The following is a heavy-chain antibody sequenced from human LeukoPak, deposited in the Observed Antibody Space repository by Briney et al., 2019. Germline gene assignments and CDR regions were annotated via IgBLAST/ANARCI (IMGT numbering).Heavy chain of an antibody. CDR2: IYYSGST. CDR3: ARERSGRFDY. CDR1: GGSISSSSYY. J-gene: IGHJ4*02. D-gene: IGHD6-19*01. V-gene: IGHV4-39*02. Sequence: SETLSLTCTVSGGSISSSSYYWGWIRQPPGKGLEWIGSIYYSGSTYYNPSLKSRVTISVDTSKNQFSLKLSSVTAADTAVYYCARERSGRFDYWGQGTLVTVSS.